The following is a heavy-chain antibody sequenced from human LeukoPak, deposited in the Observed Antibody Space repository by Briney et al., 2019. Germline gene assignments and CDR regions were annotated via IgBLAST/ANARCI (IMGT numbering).Heavy chain of an antibody. Sequence: GGSLRLSCAASGFTLRGYGMPWGRQAPGKGLEWVAFIRYDGSDKSYADSVKGRFTISRDNSENTLYLQINSLRVEDTAVYYCAKDTPTTGYHLDSWGQGTLVTVSS. D-gene: IGHD1-1*01. V-gene: IGHV3-30*02. J-gene: IGHJ4*02. CDR1: GFTLRGYG. CDR2: IRYDGSDK. CDR3: AKDTPTTGYHLDS.